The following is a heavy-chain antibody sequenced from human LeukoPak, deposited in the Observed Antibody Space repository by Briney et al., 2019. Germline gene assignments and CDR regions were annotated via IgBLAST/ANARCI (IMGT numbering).Heavy chain of an antibody. J-gene: IGHJ5*02. D-gene: IGHD1-26*01. V-gene: IGHV3-23*01. Sequence: GGSLRLSCAASGFTFSSYAMSWVRQPPGKGLEWVSSICGSAGSTYYADSVKGRITISRATSKNTLYLQMNSLRAEDTAVYYCSKGKWELLSSWFDPWGQGTLVTVSS. CDR2: ICGSAGST. CDR3: SKGKWELLSSWFDP. CDR1: GFTFSSYA.